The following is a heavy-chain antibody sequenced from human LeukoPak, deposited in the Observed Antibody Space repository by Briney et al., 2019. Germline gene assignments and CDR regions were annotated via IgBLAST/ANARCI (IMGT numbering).Heavy chain of an antibody. Sequence: GGSLRLSCAASGFTFSSYAMSWVRQAPGKGLEWVSAIGSGGTTYYADSVKGRFTISRDNSKNTLFLQMNSLRAEDTAVYYCAGSSGWYLAYWGQGTLVIGSS. CDR2: IGSGGTT. CDR3: AGSSGWYLAY. CDR1: GFTFSSYA. V-gene: IGHV3-23*01. D-gene: IGHD6-19*01. J-gene: IGHJ4*02.